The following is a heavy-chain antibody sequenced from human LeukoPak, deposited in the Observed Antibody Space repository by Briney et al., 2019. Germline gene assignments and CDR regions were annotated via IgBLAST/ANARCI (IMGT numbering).Heavy chain of an antibody. Sequence: AGGSLRLSCAASGFTVSSYYMSWVRQAPGKGLEWVSVIYSGGSTYYADSVKGRLTISRDNSKNTLYLQMNSLRAEDTAVYYCARGLSGDPYYFDYWGHGTLVTVSS. D-gene: IGHD7-27*01. CDR2: IYSGGST. CDR1: GFTVSSYY. J-gene: IGHJ4*01. V-gene: IGHV3-66*02. CDR3: ARGLSGDPYYFDY.